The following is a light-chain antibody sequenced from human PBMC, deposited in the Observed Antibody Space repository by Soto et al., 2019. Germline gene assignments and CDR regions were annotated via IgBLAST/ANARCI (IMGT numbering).Light chain of an antibody. CDR2: GNN. CDR1: SSNIGAGYD. Sequence: QSVLTQAPSVSGAPGQRVTISCTGSSSNIGAGYDVHWYQQLPGTAPKLVIYGNNNRPSGVPDRFSGSKSGTSASLAITGLQAEEEADYYCQSYDTSLSGVVFGGGTQLTVL. V-gene: IGLV1-40*01. J-gene: IGLJ2*01. CDR3: QSYDTSLSGVV.